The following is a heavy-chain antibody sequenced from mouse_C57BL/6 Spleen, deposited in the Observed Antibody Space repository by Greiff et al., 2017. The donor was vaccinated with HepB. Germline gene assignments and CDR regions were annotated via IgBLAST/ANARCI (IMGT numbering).Heavy chain of an antibody. CDR1: GFSLTSYG. CDR3: ASNLITPFDY. J-gene: IGHJ2*01. Sequence: QVQLKQSGPGLVQPSQSLSITCTVSGFSLTSYGVHWVRQSPGKGLEWLGVIWSGGSTDYNAAFISRLSISKDNSKSQVFFKMNSLQADDTAIYYCASNLITPFDYWGQGTTLTVSS. V-gene: IGHV2-2*01. CDR2: IWSGGST. D-gene: IGHD1-1*01.